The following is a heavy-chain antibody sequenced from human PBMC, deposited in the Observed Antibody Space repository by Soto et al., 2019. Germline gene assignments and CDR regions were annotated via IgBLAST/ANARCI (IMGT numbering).Heavy chain of an antibody. CDR1: GFTFSSYS. CDR2: ISSSSSTI. V-gene: IGHV3-48*01. CDR3: ARDGRLRGFHYYFDY. J-gene: IGHJ4*02. D-gene: IGHD5-12*01. Sequence: EVQLVESGGGLVQPGGSLRLSCAASGFTFSSYSMNWVRQAPGKGLEWVSYISSSSSTIYYADSVKGRFTISRDNAKNSLYLQMNSLRAEDTAVYYCARDGRLRGFHYYFDYWGQGTLVTVSS.